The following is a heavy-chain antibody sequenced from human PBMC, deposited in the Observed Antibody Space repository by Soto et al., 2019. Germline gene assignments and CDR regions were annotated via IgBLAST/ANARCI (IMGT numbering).Heavy chain of an antibody. CDR3: ASDPHYEESSGSRGWFGP. J-gene: IGHJ5*02. CDR2: ISAYNGNT. CDR1: GYTFTSYG. V-gene: IGHV1-18*01. Sequence: ASVKVSCKASGYTFTSYGISWVRQAPGQGLEWMGWISAYNGNTNYAQKLQGRVTMTTDTSTSTAYMELRSLRSDDTAVYYCASDPHYEESSGSRGWFGPCAQGTLVPVS. D-gene: IGHD3-22*01.